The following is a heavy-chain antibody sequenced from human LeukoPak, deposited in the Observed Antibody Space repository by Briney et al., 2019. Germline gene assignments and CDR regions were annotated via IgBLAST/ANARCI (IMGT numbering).Heavy chain of an antibody. J-gene: IGHJ4*02. CDR1: GFTVSLNY. V-gene: IGHV3-53*05. D-gene: IGHD6-13*01. Sequence: GGSLRLSCAASGFTVSLNYMSWVRQAPGKGLEWVSLIYSDDSAYYADSVTGRFTISRDNSKNTLYLQMNSLRAEDTAVYYCAREFFSRIAAAGIGYWGQGTLVTVSS. CDR3: AREFFSRIAAAGIGY. CDR2: IYSDDSA.